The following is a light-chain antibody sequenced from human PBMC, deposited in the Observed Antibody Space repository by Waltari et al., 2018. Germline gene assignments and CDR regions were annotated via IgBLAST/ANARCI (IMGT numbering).Light chain of an antibody. J-gene: IGKJ1*01. V-gene: IGKV1-39*01. Sequence: QLTQSPYSLSASVGERVTVTCRASQSIATYLSWYQQRAGEAPKLLIHSAYTLQSGVPSRFSGSRSGTEFTLTISSLHPEDSATYYCQQYNNWPPWTFGQGTKVEIK. CDR2: SAY. CDR1: QSIATY. CDR3: QQYNNWPPWT.